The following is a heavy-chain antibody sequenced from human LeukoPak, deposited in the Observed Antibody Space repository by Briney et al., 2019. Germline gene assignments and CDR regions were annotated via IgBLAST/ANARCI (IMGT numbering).Heavy chain of an antibody. CDR3: AKDHVGTWSALDY. CDR1: GFDLSSHW. D-gene: IGHD6-13*01. Sequence: GGSLRLSCAASGFDLSSHWMHWVRQAPGKGLVWLSRINGDGRNTGYADSVKGRFTISRDNSKNTLYLQMNSLRAEDTAVYYCAKDHVGTWSALDYWGQGTLVTVSS. J-gene: IGHJ4*02. CDR2: INGDGRNT. V-gene: IGHV3-74*01.